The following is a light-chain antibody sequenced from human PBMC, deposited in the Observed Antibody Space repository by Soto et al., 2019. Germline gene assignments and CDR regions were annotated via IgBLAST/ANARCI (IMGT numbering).Light chain of an antibody. CDR3: CSYAGSTNLGV. V-gene: IGLV2-8*01. CDR1: SSDVGAYNY. J-gene: IGLJ3*02. Sequence: QSALTQPPSASGSPGQSVTISCTGTSSDVGAYNYVSWYQQHPGKAPKVLIFEVSKRPSGVPDRFTGSKSGNTASLTVYGLQAEYEADYYCCSYAGSTNLGVFGGGTKLTV. CDR2: EVS.